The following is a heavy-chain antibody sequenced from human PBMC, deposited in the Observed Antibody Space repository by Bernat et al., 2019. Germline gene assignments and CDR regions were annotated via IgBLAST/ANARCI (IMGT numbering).Heavy chain of an antibody. CDR1: GFTFNSYG. V-gene: IGHV3-30*18. Sequence: QVQLVESGGGVVQPGRSLRLSCAASGFTFNSYGMHWVRQAPGKGLDWVTVISYDGSNKNYADSVKGRFTISRDNSKNTLYLQMNSLRAEDTAVYFCAKEQGSGWGIFDFWGQGTLVTVSS. CDR2: ISYDGSNK. D-gene: IGHD6-19*01. CDR3: AKEQGSGWGIFDF. J-gene: IGHJ4*02.